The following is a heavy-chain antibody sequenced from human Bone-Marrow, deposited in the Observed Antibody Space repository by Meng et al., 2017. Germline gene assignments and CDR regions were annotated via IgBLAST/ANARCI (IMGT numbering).Heavy chain of an antibody. Sequence: VQVQGPGPELVKPAQSLALTCSVSGGSINSAGYYWSWIRQHPGKGLEWIGYIYYTENTYYNPSLKSPMTISLDKSKNQFSLKLNSVTVADTAVYYCARGRASCSSGGCSLGWFDPWGQGTLVTVSS. J-gene: IGHJ5*02. V-gene: IGHV4-31*01. CDR2: IYYTENT. CDR1: GGSINSAGYY. D-gene: IGHD2-15*01. CDR3: ARGRASCSSGGCSLGWFDP.